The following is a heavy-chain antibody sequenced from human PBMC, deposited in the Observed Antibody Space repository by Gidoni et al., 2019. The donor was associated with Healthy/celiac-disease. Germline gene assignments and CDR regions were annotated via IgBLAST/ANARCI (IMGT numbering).Heavy chain of an antibody. CDR2: IKQDGSEK. D-gene: IGHD2-2*03. CDR1: GFTFSSYW. Sequence: EVHLVESVGGLVQPVGSLRLSCAASGFTFSSYWMSWVRQAPGKGLEWVANIKQDGSEKYYVDSVKGRFTISRDNAKNSLYLKMNSLRAEDTAVYYCARMDIDDSHDYWGQGTLVTVSS. J-gene: IGHJ4*02. CDR3: ARMDIDDSHDY. V-gene: IGHV3-7*01.